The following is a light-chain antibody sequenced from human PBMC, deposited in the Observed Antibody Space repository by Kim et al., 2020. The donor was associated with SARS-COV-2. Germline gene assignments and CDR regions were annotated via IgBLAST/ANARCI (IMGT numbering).Light chain of an antibody. Sequence: GQSISNACTGTSSDVGGYNYVSWDQQHPGKAPKLMIYDVRNRPSGVSNRFSGSKSGNTASLTISGLQAEDEADYYCSSYTSSSAWVFGGGTQLTVL. CDR3: SSYTSSSAWV. V-gene: IGLV2-14*03. CDR2: DVR. J-gene: IGLJ3*02. CDR1: SSDVGGYNY.